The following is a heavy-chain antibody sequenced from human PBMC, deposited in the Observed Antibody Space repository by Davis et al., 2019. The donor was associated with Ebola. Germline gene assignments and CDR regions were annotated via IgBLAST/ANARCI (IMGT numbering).Heavy chain of an antibody. CDR3: VRGSDAYKTGY. CDR2: IIHFGTT. CDR1: GGSFSGYY. J-gene: IGHJ4*02. Sequence: SETLSLTCAVYGGSFSGYYCTWIREPPGKGLEWIGEIIHFGTTNYNPSLKSRVTISVDTSKNQFSLEVRSVTAADTAFYYCVRGSDAYKTGYWGQGTLVTVSS. D-gene: IGHD5-24*01. V-gene: IGHV4-34*12.